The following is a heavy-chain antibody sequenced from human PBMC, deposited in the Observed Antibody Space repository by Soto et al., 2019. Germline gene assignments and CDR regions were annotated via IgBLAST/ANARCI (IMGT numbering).Heavy chain of an antibody. CDR3: ARVGLIYYFDY. V-gene: IGHV4-59*01. CDR1: GGSISSYY. D-gene: IGHD3-22*01. J-gene: IGHJ4*02. CDR2: IYYSGST. Sequence: SETLSLTCTVSGGSISSYYWIWIRQPPGKGLEWIGYIYYSGSTNYNPSLKSRVTISVDTSKNQFPLKLSSVTAADTAVYYCARVGLIYYFDYWGQGTLVTVSS.